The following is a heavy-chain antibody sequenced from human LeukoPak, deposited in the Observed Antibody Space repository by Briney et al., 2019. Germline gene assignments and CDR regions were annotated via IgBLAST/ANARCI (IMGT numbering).Heavy chain of an antibody. CDR1: GFTFSDYY. D-gene: IGHD2-2*01. V-gene: IGHV3-11*05. J-gene: IGHJ5*02. CDR2: IGRSSTYT. Sequence: PGGSLRLSCAASGFTFSDYYMSWIRQAPGKGLEWASYIGRSSTYTNYADSVKGRFTISRDNAKNSLYLQMNSLRAEDTAVYYCARDVSTSFNWFDPWGQGTLVTVSS. CDR3: ARDVSTSFNWFDP.